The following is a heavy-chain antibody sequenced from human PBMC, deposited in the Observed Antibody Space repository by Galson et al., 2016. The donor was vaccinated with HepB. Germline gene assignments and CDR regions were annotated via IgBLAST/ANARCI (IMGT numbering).Heavy chain of an antibody. D-gene: IGHD2-2*01. Sequence: SVKVSCKASGYTFTSYYMHWVRQAPGQGLEWMGIINPSGGSTSYAQKFQGRVTMTRDTSTSTVYMELSSLRSEDTAVYYCARGKIVLVPAARRNYFDSWSQGTLVTVSS. CDR3: ARGKIVLVPAARRNYFDS. CDR2: INPSGGST. J-gene: IGHJ4*02. CDR1: GYTFTSYY. V-gene: IGHV1-46*01.